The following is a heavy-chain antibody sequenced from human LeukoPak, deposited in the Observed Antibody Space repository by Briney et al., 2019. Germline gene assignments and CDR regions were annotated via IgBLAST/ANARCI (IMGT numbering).Heavy chain of an antibody. J-gene: IGHJ4*02. Sequence: ASVKVSCKASGGTFSSYAISWVRQAPGQGLEWMGGIIPIFGTANYAQKFQGRVTITTDESTSTAYMELSSLRSEGTAVYYCARGVSAGQLWFGESYYFDYWGQGTLVTVSS. V-gene: IGHV1-69*05. CDR3: ARGVSAGQLWFGESYYFDY. CDR1: GGTFSSYA. D-gene: IGHD3-10*01. CDR2: IIPIFGTA.